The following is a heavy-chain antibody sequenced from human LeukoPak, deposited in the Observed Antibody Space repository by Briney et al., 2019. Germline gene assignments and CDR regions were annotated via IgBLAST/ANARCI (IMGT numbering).Heavy chain of an antibody. CDR1: GGSISSGSYY. Sequence: SETLSLTCTVSGGSISSGSYYWSWIRQPAGKGLEWIGRIYTSGSTNYNPSLKSRVTMSVDTSKNQFSLKLSSVTAADTAVYYCARDDLPGGSGWYEWGQGTLVTVSS. CDR3: ARDDLPGGSGWYE. CDR2: IYTSGST. J-gene: IGHJ4*02. D-gene: IGHD6-19*01. V-gene: IGHV4-61*02.